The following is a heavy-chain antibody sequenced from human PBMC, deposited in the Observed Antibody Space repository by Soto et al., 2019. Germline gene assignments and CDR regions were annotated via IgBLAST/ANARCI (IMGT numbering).Heavy chain of an antibody. Sequence: PSETLSLTCAVSGGSISSGGYSWSWIRQPPGKGLEWIGYIYHSGSTYYNPSLKSRVTISVDRSKNQLSLNLSSVTAADTAVYYCARHFRDAYTALALWGQGSLVTVT. CDR2: IYHSGST. J-gene: IGHJ4*02. CDR1: GGSISSGGYS. V-gene: IGHV4-30-2*01. CDR3: ARHFRDAYTALAL. D-gene: IGHD3-3*02.